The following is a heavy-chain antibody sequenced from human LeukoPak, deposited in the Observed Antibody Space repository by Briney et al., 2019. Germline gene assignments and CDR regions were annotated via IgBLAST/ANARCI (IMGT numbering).Heavy chain of an antibody. Sequence: GESLKISCKGSGYSFTSYWIGWVRQMPGKGLEWVGIIYPDDSDTRYSPSFQGQVTISADKSITTAYLQWSSLKASDTAMYYCARRLPNIAVAGTHENGFDYWGQGTLVTVSS. CDR2: IYPDDSDT. CDR1: GYSFTSYW. CDR3: ARRLPNIAVAGTHENGFDY. V-gene: IGHV5-51*01. J-gene: IGHJ4*02. D-gene: IGHD6-19*01.